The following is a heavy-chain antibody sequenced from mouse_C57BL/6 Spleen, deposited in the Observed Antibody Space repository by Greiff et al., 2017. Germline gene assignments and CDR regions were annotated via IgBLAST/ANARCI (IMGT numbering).Heavy chain of an antibody. CDR3: ARHDYDPLDY. J-gene: IGHJ2*01. Sequence: EVKLEESGGDLVKPGGSLKLSCAASGFTFSSYGMSWVRQTPDKRLEWVATISSGGSYTYYPDSVKGRFTISRDNAKNTLYLQMSSLKSEDTAMYYCARHDYDPLDYWGQGTTLTVSS. V-gene: IGHV5-6*02. CDR1: GFTFSSYG. CDR2: ISSGGSYT. D-gene: IGHD2-4*01.